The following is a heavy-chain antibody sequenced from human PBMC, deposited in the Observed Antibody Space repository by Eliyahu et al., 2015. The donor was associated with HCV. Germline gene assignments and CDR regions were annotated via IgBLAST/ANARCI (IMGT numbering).Heavy chain of an antibody. CDR2: IDWDDDK. V-gene: IGHV2-70*15. J-gene: IGHJ3*01. CDR1: GFSLTTTGMC. Sequence: QVTLRESGPALVRPTQTLALTCSFSGFSLTTTGMCVSWIRQPPGKALEWLARIDWDDDKYYYTSLKTRLTISKDTSRNQVVLIMTNMDPVDTATYYCARSTGGITVALRGAFDFWGPGTMVTVSS. CDR3: ARSTGGITVALRGAFDF. D-gene: IGHD6-19*01.